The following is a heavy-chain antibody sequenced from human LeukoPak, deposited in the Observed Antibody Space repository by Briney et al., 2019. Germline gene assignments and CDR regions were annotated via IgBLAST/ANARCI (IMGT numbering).Heavy chain of an antibody. J-gene: IGHJ2*01. V-gene: IGHV4-4*07. CDR2: IYTSGST. D-gene: IGHD3-22*01. CDR3: ARGASGSSNWYFDL. Sequence: PSETLSLTCTVYGGSISCYYWSWIRQPAGKGLEWIGRIYTSGSTNYNPSLKSRVTMSVDTSKNQFSLKLSSVTAADTAVYYCARGASGSSNWYFDLWGRGTLVTVSS. CDR1: GGSISCYY.